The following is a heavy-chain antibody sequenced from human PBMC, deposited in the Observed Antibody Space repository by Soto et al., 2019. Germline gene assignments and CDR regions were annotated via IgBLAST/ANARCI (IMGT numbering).Heavy chain of an antibody. CDR2: INPNSGGT. D-gene: IGHD2-15*01. V-gene: IGHV1-2*04. Sequence: QVQLVQSGAEVKKPGASVKVSCKSSGYTFTGYYMHWVRQAPGQGLEWMVWINPNSGGTNYAQKFQGWVTMPRDTSISKAYMELSRLRSDDTAVYYSARAHPPPLRIGQRYFDYWGQGTLVTVSS. CDR3: ARAHPPPLRIGQRYFDY. CDR1: GYTFTGYY. J-gene: IGHJ4*02.